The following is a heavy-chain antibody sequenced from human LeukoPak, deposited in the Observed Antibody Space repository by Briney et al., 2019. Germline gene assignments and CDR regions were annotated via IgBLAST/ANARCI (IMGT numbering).Heavy chain of an antibody. CDR1: GFTFTNVW. J-gene: IGHJ4*02. V-gene: IGHV3-15*04. D-gene: IGHD3-22*01. CDR2: IERESDGATT. CDR3: ATGAPYYFDGSAYHNVFDY. Sequence: GGSLRPSCAASGFTFTNVWMSWVRQVPGKGLEWVGRIERESDGATTEYAVPVKGRFSISRDDSKRTVFLQMNSLKTEDTAVYFCATGAPYYFDGSAYHNVFDYWGQGTLVTVSS.